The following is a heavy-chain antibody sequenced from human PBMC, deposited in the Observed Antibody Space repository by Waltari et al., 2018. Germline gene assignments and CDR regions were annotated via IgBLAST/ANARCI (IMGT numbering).Heavy chain of an antibody. CDR2: SFLGGGDT. J-gene: IGHJ4*02. V-gene: IGHV3-30*19. CDR3: AKDAFGNTYLDH. CDR1: GFSLGSFG. D-gene: IGHD3-10*01. Sequence: QVQLVESGGGVVQPGMSLRLSCAASGFSLGSFGMHWVRQAPGKGLEWVALSFLGGGDTSYADSVRGRFTISRDNSKNTLYLDINSLRLDDTAIYYCAKDAFGNTYLDHWGQGTLVTVSS.